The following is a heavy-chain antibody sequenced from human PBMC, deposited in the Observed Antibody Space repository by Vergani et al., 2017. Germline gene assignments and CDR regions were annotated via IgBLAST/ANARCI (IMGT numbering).Heavy chain of an antibody. CDR2: ISSNGGST. CDR3: VKDLGIAAAGTTDY. J-gene: IGHJ4*02. V-gene: IGHV3-64D*06. CDR1: GFPFSSYA. Sequence: EVQLLESGGGLVQPGGSLRLSCAASGFPFSSYAMSWVRQAPGKGLEYVSAISSNGGSTYYADSVKGRFTISRDNSKNTLYLQMSSLRAEDTAVYYCVKDLGIAAAGTTDYWGQGTLVTVSS. D-gene: IGHD6-13*01.